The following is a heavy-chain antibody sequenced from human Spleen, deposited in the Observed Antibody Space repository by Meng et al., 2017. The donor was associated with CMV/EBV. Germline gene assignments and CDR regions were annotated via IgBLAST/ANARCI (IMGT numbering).Heavy chain of an antibody. CDR2: IYHSGST. D-gene: IGHD2-8*01. V-gene: IGHV4-4*02. CDR3: ARKGMLLVEKYFDY. J-gene: IGHJ4*02. Sequence: QVQLQQRSAGLLRPSETLSLTCTVSGGSINSSNWWSWVRQPPGKGLGWIGEIYHSGSTTYNPSLRRRITISVDKSKNQISLKLNSVTAADTALYYCARKGMLLVEKYFDYWGQGTLVTVSS. CDR1: GGSINSSNW.